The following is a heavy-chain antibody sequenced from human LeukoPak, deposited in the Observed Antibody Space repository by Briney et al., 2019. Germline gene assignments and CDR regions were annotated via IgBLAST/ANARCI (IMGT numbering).Heavy chain of an antibody. CDR1: GFTVSSNY. CDR3: AREEPSWPYSSSSRWFDP. J-gene: IGHJ5*02. CDR2: IYSGGST. V-gene: IGHV3-53*01. D-gene: IGHD6-6*01. Sequence: PGGTLRLSCAASGFTVSSNYMSWVRQAPGKGLEWVSVIYSGGSTYYADSVKGRFTISRDNSKNTLYLQMNSLRAEDTAVYYCAREEPSWPYSSSSRWFDPWGQGTLVTVSS.